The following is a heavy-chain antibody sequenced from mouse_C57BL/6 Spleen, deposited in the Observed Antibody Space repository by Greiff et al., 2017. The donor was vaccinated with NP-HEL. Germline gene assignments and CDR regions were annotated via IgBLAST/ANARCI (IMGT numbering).Heavy chain of an antibody. D-gene: IGHD1-1*01. CDR3: ASSPYYGSRNYAMDY. CDR1: GFNIKNTY. V-gene: IGHV14-3*01. J-gene: IGHJ4*01. CDR2: IDPANGNT. Sequence: EVQLQESVAELVRPGASVKLSCTASGFNIKNTYMHWVKQRPEQGLEWIGRIDPANGNTKYAPKFQGKATITADKSSNTAYLQLSSLTSEDTAIYYCASSPYYGSRNYAMDYWGQGTSVTVSS.